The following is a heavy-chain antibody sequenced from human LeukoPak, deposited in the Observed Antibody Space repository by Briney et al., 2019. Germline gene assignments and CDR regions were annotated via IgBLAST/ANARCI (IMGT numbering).Heavy chain of an antibody. J-gene: IGHJ4*02. V-gene: IGHV3-7*01. CDR1: GFRFTGFW. Sequence: GGSLRLSCAASGFRFTGFWMSWVRQAPGKGPEWVANINQESTETYYVDSVRGRFTISRDNAKNSLSLQMNSLRAEDTAVYYCAKDLGRRGDYATHEYWGQGTLVTVSS. CDR2: INQESTET. D-gene: IGHD4-17*01. CDR3: AKDLGRRGDYATHEY.